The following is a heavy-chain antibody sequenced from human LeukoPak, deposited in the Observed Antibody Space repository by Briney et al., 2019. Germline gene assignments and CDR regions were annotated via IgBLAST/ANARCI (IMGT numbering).Heavy chain of an antibody. CDR2: IIPIFGTA. J-gene: IGHJ5*02. V-gene: IGHV1-69*05. D-gene: IGHD3-9*01. CDR3: ARGVTDDILTGYYNWFDP. CDR1: GGTSSSYA. Sequence: ASVKVSCKASGGTSSSYAISWVRQAPGQGLEWMGGIIPIFGTANYAQKFQGRATITTDESTSTAYMELSSLRSEDTAVYYCARGVTDDILTGYYNWFDPWGQGTLVTVSS.